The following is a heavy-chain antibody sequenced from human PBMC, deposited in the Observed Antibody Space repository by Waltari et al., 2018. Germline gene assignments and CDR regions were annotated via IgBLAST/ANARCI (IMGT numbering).Heavy chain of an antibody. J-gene: IGHJ6*02. CDR3: ARDLKGKSSSWLRYYYYYYGMDV. D-gene: IGHD6-13*01. CDR1: VGTFSSYA. Sequence: QVQLVQSGAEVKKPGSSVKVSCKASVGTFSSYAISWVRQAPGQGLEWMGGIIPSFGTANYEQNFQGRVTSTADESTSTAYRELSSLRSEDTAVYYCARDLKGKSSSWLRYYYYYYGMDVWGQGTTVTVSS. CDR2: IIPSFGTA. V-gene: IGHV1-69*01.